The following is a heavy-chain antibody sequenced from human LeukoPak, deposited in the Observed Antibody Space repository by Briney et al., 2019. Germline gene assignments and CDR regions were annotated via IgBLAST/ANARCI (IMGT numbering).Heavy chain of an antibody. D-gene: IGHD3-16*01. V-gene: IGHV4-31*03. J-gene: IGHJ5*02. CDR3: ARHYGP. Sequence: SETLSLTCTVFGVSISSGGYYWTWIRQHPGEGLEWIGYIYYSGATYYNPSLKSRVSISVDTSKNQFSLNLSSVTAADTAVYYCARHYGPWGQGTLVTVSS. CDR2: IYYSGAT. CDR1: GVSISSGGYY.